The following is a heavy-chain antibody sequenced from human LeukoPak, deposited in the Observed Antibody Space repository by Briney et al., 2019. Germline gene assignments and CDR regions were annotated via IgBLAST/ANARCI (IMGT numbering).Heavy chain of an antibody. V-gene: IGHV3-23*01. D-gene: IGHD6-19*01. J-gene: IGHJ5*02. CDR2: VSGSGLST. CDR3: AKDRISVAAPYNWFDP. CDR1: GFTFSNYA. Sequence: GGSLRLSCAASGFTFSNYAMSWVRQAPGEGLEWVSTVSGSGLSTYSADSVKGRFTISRDNSKNTLSLQMNSLRAEDTAVYYCAKDRISVAAPYNWFDPWGQGTLVTVSS.